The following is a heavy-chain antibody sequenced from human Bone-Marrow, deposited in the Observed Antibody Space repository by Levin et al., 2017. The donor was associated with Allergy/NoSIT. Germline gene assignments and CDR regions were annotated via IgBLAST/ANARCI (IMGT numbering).Heavy chain of an antibody. Sequence: GESLKISCAASGFTFSSYWMSWVRQAPGKGLEWVANIKQDGSEKYYVDSVKGRFTISRDNAKNSLYLQMNSLRAEDTAVYYCARGTTTVTTEFRGNWFDPWGQGTLVTVSS. V-gene: IGHV3-7*01. J-gene: IGHJ5*02. CDR1: GFTFSSYW. CDR2: IKQDGSEK. CDR3: ARGTTTVTTEFRGNWFDP. D-gene: IGHD4-11*01.